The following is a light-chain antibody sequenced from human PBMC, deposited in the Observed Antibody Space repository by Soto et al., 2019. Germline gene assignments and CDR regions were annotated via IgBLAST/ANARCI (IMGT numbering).Light chain of an antibody. V-gene: IGKV1-33*01. J-gene: IGKJ2*01. CDR2: DAS. CDR3: QQYDDLLPT. Sequence: DIQMTQSPSSLSASVGDRVTITCQASQGIANYLNWYQQKPGKAPKVLIYDASSLEKGVPSRFSGSGSGTDFTFTISSLQPEDIAIYYCQQYDDLLPTFGQGTKLEIK. CDR1: QGIANY.